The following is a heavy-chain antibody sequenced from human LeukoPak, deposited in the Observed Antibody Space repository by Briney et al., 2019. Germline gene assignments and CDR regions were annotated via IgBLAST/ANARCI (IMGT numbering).Heavy chain of an antibody. CDR2: ISSSSSTI. CDR1: GFTFSSYS. CDR3: ARDDYDSTLDY. D-gene: IGHD3-22*01. J-gene: IGHJ4*02. V-gene: IGHV3-48*04. Sequence: GGSLRLSCAASGFTFSSYSMNWVRQAPGKGLEWVSYISSSSSTIYYADSVKDRFTISRDNAKNSLYLQMNSLRAEDTAVYYCARDDYDSTLDYWGQGTLVTVSS.